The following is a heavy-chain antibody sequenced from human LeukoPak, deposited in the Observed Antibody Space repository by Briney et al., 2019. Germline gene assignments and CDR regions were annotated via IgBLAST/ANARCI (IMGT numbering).Heavy chain of an antibody. J-gene: IGHJ4*02. V-gene: IGHV3-53*01. CDR3: ARVRGTLLEIDY. Sequence: GGSLSLSCAASDFTVSFNYMTWVRQAPGKGLEWVSIIYTSGLTYYADSVKGRFTISRDNSKNTLFLHMSSLRVDDTAVYFCARVRGTLLEIDYWGQGTPVTVSS. D-gene: IGHD3-3*01. CDR2: IYTSGLT. CDR1: DFTVSFNY.